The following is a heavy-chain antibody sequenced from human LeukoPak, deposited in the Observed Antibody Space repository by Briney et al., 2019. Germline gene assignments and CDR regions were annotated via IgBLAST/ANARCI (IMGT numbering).Heavy chain of an antibody. CDR2: IYSGGST. Sequence: GGSLRLSCAASEFTVSSNYMSWVRQAPGKGLEWVSVIYSGGSTYYADSVKGRFTISSDTSKNTLYLQLNSLRAEDTAVYYCTRGETNPFDYWGRGTLVTVSS. CDR3: TRGETNPFDY. CDR1: EFTVSSNY. V-gene: IGHV3-66*01. J-gene: IGHJ4*02.